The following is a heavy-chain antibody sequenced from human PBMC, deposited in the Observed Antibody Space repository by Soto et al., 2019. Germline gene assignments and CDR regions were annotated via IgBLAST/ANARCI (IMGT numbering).Heavy chain of an antibody. J-gene: IGHJ6*02. Sequence: ASVKVSCKASGYTLTSYGISWVRQAPAQGLEWMGWISAYNGNTNYAQKLQGRVTMTTDTSTSTAYMELRSLRSDDTAVYYCAREGVLRYFDWSPLTSHYSYYGMDVWG. CDR2: ISAYNGNT. CDR1: GYTLTSYG. CDR3: AREGVLRYFDWSPLTSHYSYYGMDV. D-gene: IGHD3-9*01. V-gene: IGHV1-18*01.